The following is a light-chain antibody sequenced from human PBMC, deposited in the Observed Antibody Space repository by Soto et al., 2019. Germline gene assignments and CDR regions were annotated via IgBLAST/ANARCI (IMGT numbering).Light chain of an antibody. CDR2: DAS. Sequence: DIQVTQSPSTLSASVGDRVTITCRASQTLGSWLAWYQQKPAKAPKLLIYDASILGSGVPSRFSGSGSGTAFTLTISSLQPDDFATYYCQQLNSYPITFGQGTRLEIK. CDR3: QQLNSYPIT. CDR1: QTLGSW. V-gene: IGKV1-5*01. J-gene: IGKJ5*01.